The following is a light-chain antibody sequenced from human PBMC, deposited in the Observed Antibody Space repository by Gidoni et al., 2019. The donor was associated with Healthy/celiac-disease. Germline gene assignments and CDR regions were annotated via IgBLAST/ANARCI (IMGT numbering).Light chain of an antibody. Sequence: GTLSLSPGERATLSCRASQSVSSSYLAWYQQKPGQAPRLLIYGASSRATGIPDRFSGSGSGTDFTLTISRLEPEDFAVYFCQQYGTSPHLTFGGGTKVEIK. CDR3: QQYGTSPHLT. J-gene: IGKJ4*01. CDR2: GAS. V-gene: IGKV3-20*01. CDR1: QSVSSSY.